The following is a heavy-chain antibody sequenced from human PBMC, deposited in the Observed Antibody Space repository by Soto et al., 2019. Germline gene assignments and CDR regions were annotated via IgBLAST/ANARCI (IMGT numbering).Heavy chain of an antibody. D-gene: IGHD3-16*01. CDR2: ITSDVNYK. J-gene: IGHJ4*02. CDR3: AKGGSFDI. Sequence: GGSLRLSCAASGFAFSTYGLHWVRQAPGKELEWVAIITSDVNYKYYADSVKRRFTISRDNSKNTLFLQMNSLRAEDTAVYYCAKGGSFDIWGQGTLVTVSS. V-gene: IGHV3-30*18. CDR1: GFAFSTYG.